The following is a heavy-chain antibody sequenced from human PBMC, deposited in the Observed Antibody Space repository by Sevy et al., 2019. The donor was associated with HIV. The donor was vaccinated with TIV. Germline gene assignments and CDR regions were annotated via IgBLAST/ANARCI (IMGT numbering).Heavy chain of an antibody. CDR2: IIPIFGTA. D-gene: IGHD6-19*01. CDR3: ARVSSGWPQGFDY. CDR1: GGTFSSYA. V-gene: IGHV1-69*13. Sequence: ASVKVSCKASGGTFSSYAISWVRQAPGQGLEWMGGIIPIFGTANYAQKFQGRVTITADESTSTAYMELSSLRSEDTAGYYCARVSSGWPQGFDYWGQGTLVTVSS. J-gene: IGHJ4*02.